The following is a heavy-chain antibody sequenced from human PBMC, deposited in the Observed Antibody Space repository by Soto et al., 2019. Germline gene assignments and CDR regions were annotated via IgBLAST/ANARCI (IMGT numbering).Heavy chain of an antibody. CDR2: ISPSGDSA. V-gene: IGHV1-46*01. CDR3: VRADFDQYFEY. CDR1: GFTFTNYY. J-gene: IGHJ4*02. Sequence: ASVKVSCKASGFTFTNYYMHWFRQAPEQGLEWMGIISPSGDSANYEQRFQGRVTMTRDTSTSTVYMELSRLTSEDTAVYYCVRADFDQYFEYSGQGSMVTVSS. D-gene: IGHD3-9*01.